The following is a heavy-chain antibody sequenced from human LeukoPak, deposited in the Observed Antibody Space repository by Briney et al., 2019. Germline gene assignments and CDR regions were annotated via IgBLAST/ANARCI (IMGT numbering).Heavy chain of an antibody. Sequence: SETLSLTCAVYGGSFSGYYWSWIRQPPGKGLEWIGEINHSGSTNYNPSLESRVTISVDTSKNQFSLKLSSVTAADTAVYYCARGGPYCSSTSCHARNYYYYMDVWGKGTTVTVSS. D-gene: IGHD2-2*01. CDR3: ARGGPYCSSTSCHARNYYYYMDV. J-gene: IGHJ6*03. CDR2: INHSGST. CDR1: GGSFSGYY. V-gene: IGHV4-34*01.